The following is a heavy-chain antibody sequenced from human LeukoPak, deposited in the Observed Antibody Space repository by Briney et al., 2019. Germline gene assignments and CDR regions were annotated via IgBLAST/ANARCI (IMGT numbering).Heavy chain of an antibody. CDR3: ARVSSAGYSSTWHPGGLDY. CDR1: GGTFNNYA. Sequence: SVKVSCKASGGTFNNYAISWVRQAPGQGLEWMGGITPIFVTANYAQKFQGRVTMTADGSTSTAYMERSSLRSEDTAVYYCARVSSAGYSSTWHPGGLDYWGQGTLVTVSS. V-gene: IGHV1-69*13. D-gene: IGHD6-13*01. J-gene: IGHJ4*02. CDR2: ITPIFVTA.